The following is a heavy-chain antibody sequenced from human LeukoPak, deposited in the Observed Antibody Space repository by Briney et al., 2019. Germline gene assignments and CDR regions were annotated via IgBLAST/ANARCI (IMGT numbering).Heavy chain of an antibody. V-gene: IGHV3-9*01. CDR3: ATSSS. J-gene: IGHJ4*02. Sequence: PGGSLRLSCAASGFTFDDYAMHWVRQAPGKGLEWVSGISWNCGSIGYADSVKGRFTISRDNAKNSLYLQMNSLRAEDTALYYCATSSSWGQGTLVTVSS. D-gene: IGHD6-13*01. CDR1: GFTFDDYA. CDR2: ISWNCGSI.